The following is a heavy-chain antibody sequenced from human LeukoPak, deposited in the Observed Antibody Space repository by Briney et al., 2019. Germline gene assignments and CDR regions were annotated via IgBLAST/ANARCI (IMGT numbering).Heavy chain of an antibody. Sequence: GGSLRLSCAASGFTVSSNYMSWVRQAPGKGLEWVSVIYSGGSTYYADSVKGRFTISRDSAKNSLYLQMNSLRAEDTAVYYCARFRTWGDKAFDYWGQGTLVTVSS. J-gene: IGHJ4*02. CDR2: IYSGGST. V-gene: IGHV3-53*01. D-gene: IGHD2-21*02. CDR3: ARFRTWGDKAFDY. CDR1: GFTVSSNY.